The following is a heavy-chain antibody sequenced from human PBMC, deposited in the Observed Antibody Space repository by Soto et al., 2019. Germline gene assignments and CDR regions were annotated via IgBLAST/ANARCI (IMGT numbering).Heavy chain of an antibody. J-gene: IGHJ4*02. CDR2: ISAYNGNT. CDR3: ARDGALLRYFDWLPPLDY. CDR1: GYTFTSYG. Sequence: ASVKVSCKASGYTFTSYGISWVRQAPGQGLEWMGWISAYNGNTNYAQKLQGRVTMTTDTSTSTAYMELRSLRSDDTAVYYCARDGALLRYFDWLPPLDYWGQGTLVTVSS. V-gene: IGHV1-18*01. D-gene: IGHD3-9*01.